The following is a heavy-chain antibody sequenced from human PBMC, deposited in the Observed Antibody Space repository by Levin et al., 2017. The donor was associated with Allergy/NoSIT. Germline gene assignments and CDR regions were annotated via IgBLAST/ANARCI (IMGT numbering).Heavy chain of an antibody. J-gene: IGHJ4*02. D-gene: IGHD4-17*01. V-gene: IGHV3-7*03. Sequence: GGSLRLSCATSGFTFSSYWMTWVRQAPGKGLEWVANIKEDGSEKKYVDSVKGRFTISRDNAKNSLYLQMSSLRGEDTAIYYCASSYGAMGYWGQGTLVTVSS. CDR1: GFTFSSYW. CDR2: IKEDGSEK. CDR3: ASSYGAMGY.